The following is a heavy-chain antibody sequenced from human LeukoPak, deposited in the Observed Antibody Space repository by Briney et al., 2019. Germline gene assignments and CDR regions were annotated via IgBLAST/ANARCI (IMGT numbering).Heavy chain of an antibody. J-gene: IGHJ6*02. CDR2: IKRKTDGGAT. Sequence: GGSLRLSCAASGFTFSGNSMNWVRQAPGKGLEWVGRIKRKTDGGATGYAAPVKGRFTISRDDSKNTLYLHMNSLKTEDTGVYYCTSPSSPYYYYSMDVWGQGTTVTVSS. V-gene: IGHV3-15*01. CDR3: TSPSSPYYYYSMDV. CDR1: GFTFSGNS.